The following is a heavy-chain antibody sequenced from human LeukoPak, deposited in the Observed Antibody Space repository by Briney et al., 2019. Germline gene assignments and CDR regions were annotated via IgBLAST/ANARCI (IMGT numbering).Heavy chain of an antibody. V-gene: IGHV4-59*01. D-gene: IGHD3-10*01. CDR2: FYYTGLT. Sequence: SETLSLTCTVSGGSMRGYYWSWIRQTPGGRLEWIGYFYYTGLTRSSPSLESRVTMSVDTSKNQVSLKVKSVTAADTAVYYCATALWFGEYYLDVWGKGTTVTIS. CDR3: ATALWFGEYYLDV. J-gene: IGHJ6*03. CDR1: GGSMRGYY.